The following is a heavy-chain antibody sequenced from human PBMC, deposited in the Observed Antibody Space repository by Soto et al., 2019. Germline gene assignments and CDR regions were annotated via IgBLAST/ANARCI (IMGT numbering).Heavy chain of an antibody. V-gene: IGHV3-30*18. CDR3: VKARLRPGRAYGMDV. CDR1: GFTFSSYG. J-gene: IGHJ6*02. CDR2: ISYDGSNK. D-gene: IGHD1-26*01. Sequence: QVQLVESGGGVVQPGRSLRLSCAASGFTFSSYGMHWVRQAPGKGLEWVAVISYDGSNKYYADSVNGRFTISRDNSKNTFYLQMNSLRAEDTAVYYCVKARLRPGRAYGMDVWGQGTTVTVSS.